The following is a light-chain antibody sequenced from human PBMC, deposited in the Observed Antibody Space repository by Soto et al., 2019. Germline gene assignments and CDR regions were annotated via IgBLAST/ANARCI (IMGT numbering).Light chain of an antibody. CDR2: KAS. CDR1: QYISNW. CDR3: ELCYTIPYT. Sequence: DIPMTQSPSTLSASVGDTVTITCRTSQYISNWLAWYQQKPGKAPNLLIYKASILESEVPTRFSGSGSGTAVTLSVSVLFPGDFVIYYFELCYTIPYTGGQGTNL. J-gene: IGKJ2*01. V-gene: IGKV1-5*03.